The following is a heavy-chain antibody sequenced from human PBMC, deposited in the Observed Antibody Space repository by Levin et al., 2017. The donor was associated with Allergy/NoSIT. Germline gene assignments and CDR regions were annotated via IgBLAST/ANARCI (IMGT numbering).Heavy chain of an antibody. CDR2: IWYDGSNK. D-gene: IGHD4-23*01. CDR3: ARNYGGPGDAFDI. Sequence: GGSLRLSCAASGFTFSSYGMHWVRQAPGKGLEWVAVIWYDGSNKYYADSVKGRFTISRDNSKNTLYLQMNSLRAEDTAVYYCARNYGGPGDAFDIWGQGTMVTVSS. V-gene: IGHV3-33*01. J-gene: IGHJ3*02. CDR1: GFTFSSYG.